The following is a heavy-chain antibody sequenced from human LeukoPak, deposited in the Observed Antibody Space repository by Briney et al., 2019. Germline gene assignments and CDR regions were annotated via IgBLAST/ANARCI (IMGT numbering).Heavy chain of an antibody. J-gene: IGHJ4*02. CDR2: IYYSVST. V-gene: IGHV4-59*01. D-gene: IGHD3-22*01. Sequence: SETLSLTCTVSGGSLSSYYWSWIRQPPGKGLEWNGYIYYSVSTNCNPSLKSRVTISVDTSKNQFTLKLSSVTAADTAVYYCARSSGGYYGGYVYWGQGTLVTVSS. CDR3: ARSSGGYYGGYVY. CDR1: GGSLSSYY.